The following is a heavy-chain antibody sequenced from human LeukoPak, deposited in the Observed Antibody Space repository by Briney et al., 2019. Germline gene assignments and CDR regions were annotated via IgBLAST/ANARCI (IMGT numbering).Heavy chain of an antibody. CDR3: ARERVTTSSSRFDP. D-gene: IGHD4-17*01. J-gene: IGHJ5*02. V-gene: IGHV3-11*01. CDR2: ISSSGSTI. CDR1: GFTFSDYY. Sequence: GGSLRLSCAASGFTFSDYYMSWIRQAPGKGLEWVSYISSSGSTIYYADSVKGRFTISRDNAKNSLYLQMNSLRAEDTAVYYCARERVTTSSSRFDPWGQGTLVTVSS.